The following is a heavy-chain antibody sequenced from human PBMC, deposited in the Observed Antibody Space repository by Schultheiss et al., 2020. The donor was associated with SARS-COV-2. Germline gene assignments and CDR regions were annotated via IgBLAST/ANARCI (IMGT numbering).Heavy chain of an antibody. CDR3: ARGYVAARYYYYYYMDV. CDR1: GGSFSGYY. V-gene: IGHV4-59*10. CDR2: IYTSGST. Sequence: SETLSLTCAVYGGSFSGYYWSWIRQPPGKGLEWIGGIYTSGSTNYNPSLKSRVTMSVDTSKNQFSLKLSSVTAADTAVYYCARGYVAARYYYYYYMDVWGKGTTVTVAS. J-gene: IGHJ6*03. D-gene: IGHD6-6*01.